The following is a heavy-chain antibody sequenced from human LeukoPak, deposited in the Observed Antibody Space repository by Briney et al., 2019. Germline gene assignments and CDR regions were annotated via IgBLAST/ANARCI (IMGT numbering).Heavy chain of an antibody. Sequence: PSETLSLTCAVYGGSFSNYYWSWLRQPPGKGLEWIGSIYHSGSTYYNPSLKSRVTISVDTSKNQFSLKLSSVTAADTAVYYCARDRVGATLVGRRENYYYMDVWGNGTTVTVSS. CDR2: IYHSGST. CDR3: ARDRVGATLVGRRENYYYMDV. J-gene: IGHJ6*03. D-gene: IGHD1-26*01. V-gene: IGHV4-34*01. CDR1: GGSFSNYY.